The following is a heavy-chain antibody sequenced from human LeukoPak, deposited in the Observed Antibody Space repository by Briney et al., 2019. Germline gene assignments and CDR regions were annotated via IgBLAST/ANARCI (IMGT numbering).Heavy chain of an antibody. V-gene: IGHV3-43*02. D-gene: IGHD3-22*01. J-gene: IGHJ3*02. CDR1: GFTFDDYA. Sequence: PGGSLRLSCAASGFTFDDYAMHWVRQAPGKGLEWVSLISGDGGSTYYADSVKGRFTISRDNSKNSLYLQMNSLRTEDTALYYCATSSGYYHDAFDIWGQGTMVTVSS. CDR2: ISGDGGST. CDR3: ATSSGYYHDAFDI.